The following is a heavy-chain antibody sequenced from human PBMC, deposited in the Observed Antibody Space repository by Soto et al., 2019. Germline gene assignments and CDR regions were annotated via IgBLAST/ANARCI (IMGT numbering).Heavy chain of an antibody. D-gene: IGHD3-22*01. Sequence: GGSLRLSCAASGLSFSEYWMSWVRQAPGKGLEWVASIKPDGSEKYYVDSVKGRFTISRDNAKNSLYLQMNSLRAEDTAVYYCARGFDSDSSGYLHFDCWGQGTLVTVSS. CDR3: ARGFDSDSSGYLHFDC. CDR1: GLSFSEYW. CDR2: IKPDGSEK. V-gene: IGHV3-7*04. J-gene: IGHJ4*02.